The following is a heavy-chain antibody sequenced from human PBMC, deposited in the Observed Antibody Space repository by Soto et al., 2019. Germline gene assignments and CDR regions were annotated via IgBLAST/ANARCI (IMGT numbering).Heavy chain of an antibody. CDR2: IYWDDDK. V-gene: IGHV2-5*02. J-gene: IGHJ4*02. D-gene: IGHD3-3*01. CDR3: AHRVLRTVFGLVTTTAIYFDF. Sequence: QITLNESGPTVVRPTETLTLTCRFSGFSLTTSGVGVGWIRQSPGKAPEGLALIYWDDDKRYSASLKSRLTITKDTSKSQVVLTVSDLDPTDTATYYCAHRVLRTVFGLVTTTAIYFDFWGQGTPVAVSS. CDR1: GFSLTTSGVG.